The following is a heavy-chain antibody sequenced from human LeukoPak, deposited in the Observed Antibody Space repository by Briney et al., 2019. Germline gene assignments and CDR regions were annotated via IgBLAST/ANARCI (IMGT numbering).Heavy chain of an antibody. CDR2: INSDESIT. Sequence: PGGSLRLSCAASGFTFSSSWMYWVRQAPGKGLVWVSRINSDESITTYADSVKGRFTISRDNAKNTLYLQMNSLRAEDTAVYYCAREGYSGYADYWGQGTLVTVSS. CDR3: AREGYSGYADY. CDR1: GFTFSSSW. V-gene: IGHV3-74*01. D-gene: IGHD5-12*01. J-gene: IGHJ4*02.